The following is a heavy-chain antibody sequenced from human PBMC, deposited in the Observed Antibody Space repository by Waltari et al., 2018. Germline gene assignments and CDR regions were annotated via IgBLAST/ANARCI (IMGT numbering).Heavy chain of an antibody. CDR2: INTNTGNP. Sequence: QVQLVQSGPELKKPGASVKVSCKASGYTFTSYAMNWVRQAPGQGLEWMGWINTNTGNPTYAQGFTGRFVFSLDTSVSTAYLQISGLTADGTAVYYCVIAAAGTRVDYWGQGTLVTVSS. J-gene: IGHJ4*02. V-gene: IGHV7-4-1*02. CDR3: VIAAAGTRVDY. CDR1: GYTFTSYA. D-gene: IGHD6-13*01.